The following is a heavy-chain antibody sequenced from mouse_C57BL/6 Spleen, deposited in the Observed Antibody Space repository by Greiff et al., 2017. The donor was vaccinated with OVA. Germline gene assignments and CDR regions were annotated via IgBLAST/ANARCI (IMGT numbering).Heavy chain of an antibody. D-gene: IGHD1-1*02. CDR3: ARAGGYYVDY. CDR1: GYTFTSYW. J-gene: IGHJ2*01. V-gene: IGHV1-69*01. CDR2: IDPSDSYT. Sequence: QVQLQQPGAELVMPGASVKLSCKASGYTFTSYWMHWVKQRPGQGLEWIGEIDPSDSYTNYNQKFKGKSTLTVDKSSSTAYMQHSSLTSEDSAVYYCARAGGYYVDYWGQGTTLTVAS.